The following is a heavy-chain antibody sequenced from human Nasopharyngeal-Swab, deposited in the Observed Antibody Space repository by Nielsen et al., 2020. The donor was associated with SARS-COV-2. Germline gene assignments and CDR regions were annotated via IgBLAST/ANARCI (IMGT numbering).Heavy chain of an antibody. V-gene: IGHV3-21*01. J-gene: IGHJ6*02. CDR3: ARDGLDYDFWSAYFMDV. CDR1: GFTFNNYN. CDR2: ISSVGNYI. D-gene: IGHD3-3*01. Sequence: GESLKISCAASGFTFNNYNFNWVRQAPGQGLEWVSSISSVGNYIYYADSLRGRFTISRDNAKNSLYLQMNSLRAEDTAVYYCARDGLDYDFWSAYFMDVWGQGTTVTVPS.